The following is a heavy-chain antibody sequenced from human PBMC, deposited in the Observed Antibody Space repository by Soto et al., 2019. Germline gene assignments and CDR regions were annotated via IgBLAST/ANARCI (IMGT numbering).Heavy chain of an antibody. D-gene: IGHD5-12*01. CDR3: ARGAIYGGYGSDN. J-gene: IGHJ4*02. CDR1: GFTFSSYW. CDR2: IDPYGSGI. V-gene: IGHV3-74*01. Sequence: EVQLVESGGNLVQPGGSLRLSCAASGFTFSSYWMHWVRQVPGKGLVWVSRIDPYGSGINYADSVKGRFTISRDNANNTLNLQMNSLRVEDTAVYYCARGAIYGGYGSDNWGQGTLVTVSS.